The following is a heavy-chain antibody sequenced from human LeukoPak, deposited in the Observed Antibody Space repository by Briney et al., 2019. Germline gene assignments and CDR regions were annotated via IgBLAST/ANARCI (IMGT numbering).Heavy chain of an antibody. CDR1: GVSISSYY. V-gene: IGHV4-59*08. J-gene: IGHJ4*02. Sequence: SETLSLTCTVSGVSISSYYWSWIRQPPGKGLEWIGYIYYSGSTNYNPSLKSRVTISVDTSKNQFSLKLSSVTAADTAVFYCARHGSLRGHMGYWGQGTLVTVSS. CDR2: IYYSGST. CDR3: ARHGSLRGHMGY. D-gene: IGHD2-2*03.